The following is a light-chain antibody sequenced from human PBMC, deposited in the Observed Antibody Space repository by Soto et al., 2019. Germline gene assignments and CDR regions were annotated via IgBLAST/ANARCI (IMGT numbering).Light chain of an antibody. V-gene: IGLV2-14*02. Sequence: QSALTQPASVSGSPGQSITISCTGTSSDFGNYNLVSWYQQHPGKVPKLILFEVNKRPSGVSGRFSGSKSGNTASLAISRLQSEDEGHYYCASWDDDLNGPIFGGGTKLTVL. J-gene: IGLJ2*01. CDR1: SSDFGNYNL. CDR2: EVN. CDR3: ASWDDDLNGPI.